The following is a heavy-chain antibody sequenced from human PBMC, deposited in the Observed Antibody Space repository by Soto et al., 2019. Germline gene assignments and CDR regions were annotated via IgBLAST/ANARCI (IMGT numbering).Heavy chain of an antibody. D-gene: IGHD1-7*01. CDR1: GGSISSYY. Sequence: PSETLSLTCTVSGGSISSYYWSWIRQPPGKGLEWIGYIYYSGSTNYNPPLKSRVTISVDTSKNQFSLKLSSVTAADTAVYYCARKSSNYAYYYYYGMDVWGQGTTVTVSS. CDR3: ARKSSNYAYYYYYGMDV. V-gene: IGHV4-59*01. CDR2: IYYSGST. J-gene: IGHJ6*02.